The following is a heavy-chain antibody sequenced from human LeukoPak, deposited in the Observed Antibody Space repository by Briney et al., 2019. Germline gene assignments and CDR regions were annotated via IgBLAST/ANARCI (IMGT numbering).Heavy chain of an antibody. D-gene: IGHD2/OR15-2a*01. Sequence: QTGGSLRLSCAASGFTFSNNGMNWVGQAQGKGLEWVALIWYDGSNKYYTDSVKGRLTISRDNSKDTLFLQMNSLRAEDTAVYYCAREGPRGNSQFDYWGQGTLVTVST. CDR1: GFTFSNNG. J-gene: IGHJ4*02. CDR3: AREGPRGNSQFDY. CDR2: IWYDGSNK. V-gene: IGHV3-33*01.